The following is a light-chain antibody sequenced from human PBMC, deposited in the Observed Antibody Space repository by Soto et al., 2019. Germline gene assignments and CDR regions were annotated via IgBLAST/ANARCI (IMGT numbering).Light chain of an antibody. CDR2: GAS. CDR1: QSVTFSY. Sequence: DSMLTQYPGTLSLSPGERATLSCRASQSVTFSYLAWYQQKVGQAPRLLVYGASSRANGIPDRFSGGGSGTDFTLTISNVEPEDFAVYYCQQRSDWPWTFGQGTKVDIK. CDR3: QQRSDWPWT. J-gene: IGKJ1*01. V-gene: IGKV3D-20*02.